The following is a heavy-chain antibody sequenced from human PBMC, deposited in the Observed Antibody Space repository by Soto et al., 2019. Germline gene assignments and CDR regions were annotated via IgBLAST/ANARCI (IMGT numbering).Heavy chain of an antibody. CDR3: ERDRIQLRLGKYSFNGMDV. CDR2: IVPRFGSP. Sequence: QVQLVQSGAEMRKPGSSLRVSCKASGGTFSDYAFSWVRQAPGQGLEWMGGIVPRFGSPNYAQKFGSRVAITADTSTSTVYMELSGLRFDDTAVYFCERDRIQLRLGKYSFNGMDVWGQGTTITVSS. D-gene: IGHD3-16*01. CDR1: GGTFSDYA. V-gene: IGHV1-69*06. J-gene: IGHJ6*02.